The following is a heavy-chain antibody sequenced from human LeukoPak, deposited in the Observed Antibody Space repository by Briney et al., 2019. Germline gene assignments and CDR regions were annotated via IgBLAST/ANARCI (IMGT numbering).Heavy chain of an antibody. CDR3: AKEGSTNWTIFDY. CDR1: GFTFSTYA. J-gene: IGHJ4*02. V-gene: IGHV3-23*01. Sequence: GGSLRLSCAASGFTFSTYAMSWVRQAAGKGLEWVSLISGSGGGTYYADSVKGRFTISRDNSRSTLYLQMNSLRAEDTAVYYCAKEGSTNWTIFDYWGQGTLVTVSS. CDR2: ISGSGGGT. D-gene: IGHD1-1*01.